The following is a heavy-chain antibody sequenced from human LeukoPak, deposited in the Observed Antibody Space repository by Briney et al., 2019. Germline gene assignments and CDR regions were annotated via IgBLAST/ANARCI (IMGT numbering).Heavy chain of an antibody. CDR1: GFSFSNYG. V-gene: IGHV3-30*02. CDR2: IRNDGTSK. J-gene: IGHJ5*02. Sequence: GGSLRLSCAASGFSFSNYGMHWVRQAPGKGLEWVAFIRNDGTSKYYVDFVKGRFSISRDNSRNTLYLQINSLRDDDTAVYYCAKAGYTCGSGWFDPWGQGTLVIVSS. CDR3: AKAGYTCGSGWFDP. D-gene: IGHD5-18*01.